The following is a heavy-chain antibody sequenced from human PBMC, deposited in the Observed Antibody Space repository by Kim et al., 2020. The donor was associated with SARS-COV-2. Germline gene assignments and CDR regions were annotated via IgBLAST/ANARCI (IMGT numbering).Heavy chain of an antibody. V-gene: IGHV3-9*01. CDR3: AKAGRGSSSWYDSWFDP. D-gene: IGHD6-13*01. Sequence: VKGRFTISRDNANNSLYLQMNSLRAEDTALYYCAKAGRGSSSWYDSWFDPWGQGTLVTVSS. J-gene: IGHJ5*02.